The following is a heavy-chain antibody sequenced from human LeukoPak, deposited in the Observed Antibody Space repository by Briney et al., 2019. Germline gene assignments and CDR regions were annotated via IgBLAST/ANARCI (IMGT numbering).Heavy chain of an antibody. CDR2: IYSSGST. V-gene: IGHV4-34*01. Sequence: SETLSLTCAVYGGSFSGYYWSWIRQPPGKGLEWIGYIYSSGSTYSNPSLRSRVTMSVDTSKNQFSLKLSSVTAADTAVYYCARDRDSGSGSSPYWGPGTLVTVSS. D-gene: IGHD3-10*01. J-gene: IGHJ4*02. CDR3: ARDRDSGSGSSPY. CDR1: GGSFSGYY.